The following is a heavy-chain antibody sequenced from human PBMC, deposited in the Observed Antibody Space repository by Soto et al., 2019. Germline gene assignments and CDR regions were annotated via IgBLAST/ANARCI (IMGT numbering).Heavy chain of an antibody. CDR1: GYSFTSYW. J-gene: IGHJ6*04. Sequence: PGESLKISCKGSGYSFTSYWIGWVRQMPGKGLEWMGIIYPGDSDTRYSPSFQGQVTISADKSISTAYLQWSSLKASDTAMYYCAIRPRDSGYDYYYYYGMDVWGKGTTITVSS. D-gene: IGHD5-12*01. V-gene: IGHV5-51*01. CDR2: IYPGDSDT. CDR3: AIRPRDSGYDYYYYYGMDV.